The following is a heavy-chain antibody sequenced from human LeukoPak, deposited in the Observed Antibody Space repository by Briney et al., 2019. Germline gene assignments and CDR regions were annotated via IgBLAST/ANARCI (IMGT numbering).Heavy chain of an antibody. CDR1: GFTFSSYW. V-gene: IGHV3-7*01. CDR2: IIQDGSEK. D-gene: IGHD4-17*01. J-gene: IGHJ4*02. CDR3: ARGPLTTVTTTSTETH. Sequence: GGSLRLSCAASGFTFSSYWMSWVHQAPGKGLEWVANIIQDGSEKYYVDSVKGRFTISGDNAKNSLYLQMNSLRAEDTAMYYCARGPLTTVTTTSTETHWGQGTLVTVRS.